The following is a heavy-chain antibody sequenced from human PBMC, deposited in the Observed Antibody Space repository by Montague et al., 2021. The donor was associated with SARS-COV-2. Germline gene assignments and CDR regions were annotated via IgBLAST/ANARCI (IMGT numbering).Heavy chain of an antibody. V-gene: IGHV4-59*07. J-gene: IGHJ5*02. CDR2: IFHSGIT. D-gene: IGHD1-20*01. CDR3: ARTEYNWNDWFDP. Sequence: SDTLSLTRSVSGGSISSYYWSWIRRYPGKGLEWIGYIFHSGITDYNPSLKSRVTISVDMSKNQFSLQLNSVTAADSAVYYCARTEYNWNDWFDPWGQGTLVTVSS. CDR1: GGSISSYY.